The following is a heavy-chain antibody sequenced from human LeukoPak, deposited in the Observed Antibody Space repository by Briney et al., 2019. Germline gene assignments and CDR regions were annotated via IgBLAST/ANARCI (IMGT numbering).Heavy chain of an antibody. CDR1: GGSISGYH. D-gene: IGHD4-11*01. J-gene: IGHJ4*02. V-gene: IGHV4-59*01. CDR3: ARDRFNDYRTGGFDY. CDR2: IYYSGSS. Sequence: SETLSLTCNVSGGSISGYHWSWIRQPPGKGLEWLGYIYYSGSSNYNPSLKSRVTMSADTSKNQFSLKLSSVTAADTAVYYCARDRFNDYRTGGFDYWGQGTLVTVSS.